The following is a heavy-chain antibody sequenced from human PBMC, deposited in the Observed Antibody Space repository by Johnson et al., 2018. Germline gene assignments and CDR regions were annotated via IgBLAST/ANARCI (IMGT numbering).Heavy chain of an antibody. CDR1: GYIFTNYF. Sequence: QVQLVESGAEVMKPGASVKVSCKTSGYIFTNYFIHWVRQAPGKGLEWMGWVNPNTGDTDYAEKFQGRVTMTSDTSMTSAYMELNSMRNIVTTHLRRRLSGFPVPSIHW. V-gene: IGHV1-2*02. CDR3: RLSGFPVPSIH. J-gene: IGHJ1*01. CDR2: VNPNTGDT. D-gene: IGHD2-21*01.